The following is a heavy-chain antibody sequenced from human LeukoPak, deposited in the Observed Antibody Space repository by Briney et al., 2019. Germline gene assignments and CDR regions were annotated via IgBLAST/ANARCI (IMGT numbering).Heavy chain of an antibody. Sequence: SETLSLTCTVSGGSISSYYWSWIRQPPGKGLGWIGYIYYSGSTNYNPSLKSRVTISVDTSKNQFSLKLSSVTAADTAVYYCARDSSSSGGGFDYWGQGTLVTVSS. CDR3: ARDSSSSGGGFDY. CDR1: GGSISSYY. V-gene: IGHV4-59*01. J-gene: IGHJ4*02. CDR2: IYYSGST. D-gene: IGHD6-6*01.